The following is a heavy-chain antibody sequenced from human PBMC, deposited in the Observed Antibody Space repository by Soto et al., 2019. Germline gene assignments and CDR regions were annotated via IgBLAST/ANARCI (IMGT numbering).Heavy chain of an antibody. J-gene: IGHJ6*03. Sequence: GSLRLSCAASGFTFSSYGMHWVRQAPGKGLEWVAVISYDGSNKYYADSVKGRFTISRDNSKNTLYLQMNSLRAEDTAVYYCAKDLKYYYYMDVWGKGTTVTVSS. CDR1: GFTFSSYG. CDR2: ISYDGSNK. CDR3: AKDLKYYYYMDV. V-gene: IGHV3-30*18.